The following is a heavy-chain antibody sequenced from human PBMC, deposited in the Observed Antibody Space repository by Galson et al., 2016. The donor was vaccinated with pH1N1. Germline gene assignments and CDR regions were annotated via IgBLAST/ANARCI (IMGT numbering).Heavy chain of an antibody. V-gene: IGHV4-38-2*01. CDR2: FYDSGSTT. Sequence: SETLSLTCAVSGDSITSGYYWGWIRQAPGRGLEWIGSFYDSGSTTYYKSSLRSRVAISVDTSKNQFSLRLSSMTAADTAVYYCAKMARTSGPYSEYYFDFWGQGMLVTVSS. CDR1: GDSITSGYY. CDR3: AKMARTSGPYSEYYFDF. D-gene: IGHD1-1*01. J-gene: IGHJ4*02.